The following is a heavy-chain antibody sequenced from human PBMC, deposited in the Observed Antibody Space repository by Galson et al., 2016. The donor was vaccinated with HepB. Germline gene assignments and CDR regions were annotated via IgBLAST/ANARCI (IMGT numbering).Heavy chain of an antibody. D-gene: IGHD5-24*01. J-gene: IGHJ4*02. V-gene: IGHV3-49*03. CDR1: ASSSGDYS. CDR2: IRRRSSGEAP. CDR3: SRSRDGYNFWLDS. Sequence: SLRLSCAPSASSSGDYSMSWFRQAPGKGLEWVGFIRRRSSGEAPQYASSVSGRFIISWDSSKSIAYLQVTSLSSEDTGVYYCSRSRDGYNFWLDSWGRGTLVTVSP.